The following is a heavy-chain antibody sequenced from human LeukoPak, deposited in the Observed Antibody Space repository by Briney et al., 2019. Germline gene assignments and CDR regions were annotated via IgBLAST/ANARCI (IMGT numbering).Heavy chain of an antibody. CDR3: ARSGDMITFGGVIVDQKFDH. Sequence: GGSLRLSCAASGFTFSSYWMSWVRQAPGKGLEWVANIKQDGSEKYYVDSVKGRFTISRDNAKNSLYLQMNSLRAEDTAVYYCARSGDMITFGGVIVDQKFDHWGQGTLVTVSS. V-gene: IGHV3-7*01. CDR2: IKQDGSEK. D-gene: IGHD3-16*02. J-gene: IGHJ4*02. CDR1: GFTFSSYW.